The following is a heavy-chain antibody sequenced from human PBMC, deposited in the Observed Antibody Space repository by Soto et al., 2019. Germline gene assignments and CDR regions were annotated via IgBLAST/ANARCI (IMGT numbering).Heavy chain of an antibody. CDR1: GFPFSTYS. Sequence: QPGGSLRLSCAVSGFPFSTYSMNWVRQAPGKGLEWVSYILGSGGVTAYADSVRGRFTISRDNAKNSLYLQMNSLTDEDTAVYYCVRDQHYSFDYWGQGNSVTVSS. CDR3: VRDQHYSFDY. CDR2: ILGSGGVT. V-gene: IGHV3-48*02. D-gene: IGHD2-21*01. J-gene: IGHJ4*02.